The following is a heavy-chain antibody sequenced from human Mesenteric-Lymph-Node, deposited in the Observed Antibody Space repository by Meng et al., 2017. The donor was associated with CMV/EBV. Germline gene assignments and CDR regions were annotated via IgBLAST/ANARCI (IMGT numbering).Heavy chain of an antibody. D-gene: IGHD2-2*01. V-gene: IGHV1-8*01. J-gene: IGHJ6*02. CDR1: GYTFTSYD. CDR3: ARALKCSSTSCYTKYYYGMDV. Sequence: ASVKVSCKASGYTFTSYDVNWVRQAPGQGLEWMGWMNPNSGNTGYAQKFQGRVTMTRNTSISTAYMELSSLRSEDTAVYYCARALKCSSTSCYTKYYYGMDVWGQGTTVTVS. CDR2: MNPNSGNT.